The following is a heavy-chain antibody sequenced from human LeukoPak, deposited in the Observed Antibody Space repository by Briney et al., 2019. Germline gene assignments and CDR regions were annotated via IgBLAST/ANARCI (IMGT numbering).Heavy chain of an antibody. D-gene: IGHD3-16*02. CDR2: INSDGSST. CDR1: GFTFSSYW. CDR3: VREAESSLGYAMDV. Sequence: GGSLRLSCAASGFTFSSYWMHWVRQAPGKGLVWVSRINSDGSSTSYADSVKGRFTISRDNAKNTLYLQMNSLRAEDTAVYYCVREAESSLGYAMDVWGQGTTVTVSS. V-gene: IGHV3-74*01. J-gene: IGHJ6*02.